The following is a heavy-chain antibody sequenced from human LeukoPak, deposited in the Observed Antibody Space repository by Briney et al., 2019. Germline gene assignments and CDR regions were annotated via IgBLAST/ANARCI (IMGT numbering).Heavy chain of an antibody. CDR3: ARGEMATSYGWSDP. Sequence: ASVKVSCKASGGTFSSYAISWVRQAPGQGLEWMGGIIPIFGTANYAQKFQGRVTITADEPTSTAYMELSSLRSEDTAVYYCARGEMATSYGWSDPWGQGTLVTVSS. D-gene: IGHD5-24*01. CDR2: IIPIFGTA. J-gene: IGHJ5*02. V-gene: IGHV1-69*13. CDR1: GGTFSSYA.